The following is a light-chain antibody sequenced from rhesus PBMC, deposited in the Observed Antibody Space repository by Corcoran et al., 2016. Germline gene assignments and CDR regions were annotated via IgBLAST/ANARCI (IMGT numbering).Light chain of an antibody. V-gene: IGKV3-24*04. CDR1: QSVGSY. CDR2: GAS. CDR3: QQSSNLVT. Sequence: ETVVTQSPATLSLSPGERATLSCRASQSVGSYLAWYQQKPGPAPRLLIYGASSRATGIPDRFSGRGSGTDFTLTISSLVPEDVGVYYCQQSSNLVTFGPGTKLDIK. J-gene: IGKJ3*01.